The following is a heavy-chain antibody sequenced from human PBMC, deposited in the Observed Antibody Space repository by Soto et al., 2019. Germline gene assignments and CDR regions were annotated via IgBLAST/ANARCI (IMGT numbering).Heavy chain of an antibody. J-gene: IGHJ4*02. CDR1: GFTFSSYW. CDR2: VNEDGSST. Sequence: GGSLRLSCAASGFTFSSYWMHWVRQAPGEGLVWVSRVNEDGSSTTYADSVKGRFTISRDNAKNTLYLQMDTLRAEDTAVYYCVASRTVTPVADRNWGRGTLVTVSS. D-gene: IGHD4-17*01. V-gene: IGHV3-74*01. CDR3: VASRTVTPVADRN.